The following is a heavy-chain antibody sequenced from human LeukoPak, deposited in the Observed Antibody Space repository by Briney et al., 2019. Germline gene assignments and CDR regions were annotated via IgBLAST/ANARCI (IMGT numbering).Heavy chain of an antibody. Sequence: GGSLRLSCAASGFTFDDYAMHWVRQAPGKGLEWVSGITWNRGEIAYADSVKGRFTISRDNAKNSLYLQMNSLRADDTALYYCAKNEGSSRAFADWGQGTLVTVSS. CDR2: ITWNRGEI. J-gene: IGHJ4*02. V-gene: IGHV3-9*01. CDR3: AKNEGSSRAFAD. D-gene: IGHD6-6*01. CDR1: GFTFDDYA.